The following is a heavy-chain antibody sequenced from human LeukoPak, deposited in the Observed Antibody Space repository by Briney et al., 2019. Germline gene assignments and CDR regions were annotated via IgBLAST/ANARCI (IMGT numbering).Heavy chain of an antibody. D-gene: IGHD3-3*01. V-gene: IGHV4-39*01. CDR1: GRSISSTRYG. Sequence: SDTLSLTRTVAGRSISSTRYGCAWIRQPPGKGLEWIGRIYYSGSTYYNPSLKSRVTISVDTSKNQFSLELNSVTAADTAVYYCARYPIFGVVSNYFDYWGQGTLVTVSS. J-gene: IGHJ4*02. CDR3: ARYPIFGVVSNYFDY. CDR2: IYYSGST.